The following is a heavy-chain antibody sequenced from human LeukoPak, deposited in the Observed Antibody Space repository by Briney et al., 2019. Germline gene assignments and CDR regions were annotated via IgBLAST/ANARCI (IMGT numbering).Heavy chain of an antibody. V-gene: IGHV3-7*01. D-gene: IGHD1-1*01. Sequence: GGSLRLSCAASGFSVRDFWMAWVRQAPGKGLEWVAHIKEDRTADYYVDSVKGRFSISKDDGKNSLHLQMNSLRVEDTGVYYCVRGGWELDYWGQGTLVTVSS. CDR3: VRGGWELDY. J-gene: IGHJ4*02. CDR1: GFSVRDFW. CDR2: IKEDRTAD.